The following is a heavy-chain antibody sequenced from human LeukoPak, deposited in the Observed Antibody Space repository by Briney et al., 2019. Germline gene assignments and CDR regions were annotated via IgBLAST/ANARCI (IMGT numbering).Heavy chain of an antibody. Sequence: PGGSLRLSCAASGFTFSSYLMHWVRQAPGKGLEWVSRINGDGTTTNYADSVKGRFTISRDNAKITLYLEMNSLRAEDTAVYYCSRRVDATRWFDPWGQGTLVTVSS. CDR1: GFTFSSYL. CDR3: SRRVDATRWFDP. V-gene: IGHV3-74*01. J-gene: IGHJ5*02. D-gene: IGHD2-15*01. CDR2: INGDGTTT.